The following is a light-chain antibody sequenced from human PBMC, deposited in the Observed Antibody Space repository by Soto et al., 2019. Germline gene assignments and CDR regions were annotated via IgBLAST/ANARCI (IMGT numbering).Light chain of an antibody. V-gene: IGLV2-14*01. CDR1: SSDVGGYNF. Sequence: QSVLTQPAPVSGSPGQSITISCAGTSSDVGGYNFVSWYQQHPGKAPKLMIYEVSNRPSGVSNRFSGSKSGNMASLTISGLQAEDEADYYCSSYSSSSTLDRVFGAGTKVTVL. CDR2: EVS. CDR3: SSYSSSSTLDRV. J-gene: IGLJ1*01.